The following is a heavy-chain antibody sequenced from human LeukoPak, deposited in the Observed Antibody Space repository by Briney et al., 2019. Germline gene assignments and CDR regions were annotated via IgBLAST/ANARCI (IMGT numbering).Heavy chain of an antibody. CDR1: GFTFSSNS. CDR2: ISSSSSYI. CDR3: ARGGVSSAWYFVC. D-gene: IGHD6-19*01. V-gene: IGHV3-21*01. Sequence: GGSLRLSCAASGFTFSSNSMNWVRQAPGKGLEWVSSISSSSSYIYYADSVKGRFTISRDNAKNSLYLQMNSLRAEDTAVYYCARGGVSSAWYFVCWGQGTLVTVSS. J-gene: IGHJ4*02.